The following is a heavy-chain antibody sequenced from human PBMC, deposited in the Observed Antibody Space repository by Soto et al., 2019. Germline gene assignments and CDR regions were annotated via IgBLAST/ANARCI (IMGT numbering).Heavy chain of an antibody. V-gene: IGHV5-10-1*01. CDR3: ARLTLAHDSSGYHIFDY. D-gene: IGHD3-22*01. CDR1: GYSFTSYW. CDR2: IDPSDSYT. J-gene: IGHJ4*02. Sequence: GESLKISCKGSGYSFTSYWISWVRQMPGKGLEWMGRIDPSDSYTNYSPSFQGHVTISADKSISTAYLQWSSLKASDTAMYYCARLTLAHDSSGYHIFDYWGLGNLVTVSS.